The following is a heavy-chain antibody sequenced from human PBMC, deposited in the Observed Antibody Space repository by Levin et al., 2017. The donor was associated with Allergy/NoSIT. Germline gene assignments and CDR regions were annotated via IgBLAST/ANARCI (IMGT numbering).Heavy chain of an antibody. D-gene: IGHD3-3*01. CDR3: ARAPRYYDFRSGFYPFDY. Sequence: ASVKVSCKASGYTFSGYYMHWVRQAPGQDFEWMGWVNPNSGGTNYAQKFHGRVTMTRDTSITTAYMELSRLGSDDTAVYYCARAPRYYDFRSGFYPFDYWGQGTLVTVSS. V-gene: IGHV1-2*02. CDR2: VNPNSGGT. CDR1: GYTFSGYY. J-gene: IGHJ4*02.